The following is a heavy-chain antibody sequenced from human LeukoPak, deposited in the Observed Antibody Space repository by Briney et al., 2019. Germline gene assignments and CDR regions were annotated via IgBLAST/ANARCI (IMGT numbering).Heavy chain of an antibody. J-gene: IGHJ4*02. Sequence: PGGSLRLFCAASGFTFSRYAMHWVRQAPGKGLEYVSAISSNGGNTYYANSVKGRFTISRDNSKDTLYLQMGSLRAEDMAVYYCARNAMARGNHFDYWGQGTLVAVSS. CDR2: ISSNGGNT. CDR3: ARNAMARGNHFDY. V-gene: IGHV3-64*01. CDR1: GFTFSRYA. D-gene: IGHD3-10*01.